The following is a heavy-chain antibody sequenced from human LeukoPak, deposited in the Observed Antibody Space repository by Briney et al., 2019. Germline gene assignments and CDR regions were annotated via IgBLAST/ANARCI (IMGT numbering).Heavy chain of an antibody. D-gene: IGHD1-26*01. CDR2: FDPEDGEA. V-gene: IGHV1-24*01. CDR3: ARDLGGSYSSENWFDP. CDR1: GYTLTELS. Sequence: ASVKVSCKVSGYTLTELSMHWVRQAPGKGLEWMGGFDPEDGEAIYAQKFQGRVTMTEDTSTDTAYMELSSLRSDDTAVYYCARDLGGSYSSENWFDPWGQGTLVTVSS. J-gene: IGHJ5*02.